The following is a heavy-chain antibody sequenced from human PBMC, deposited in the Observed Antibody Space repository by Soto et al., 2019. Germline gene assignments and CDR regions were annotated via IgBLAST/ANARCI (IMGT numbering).Heavy chain of an antibody. CDR3: ARVRDNGGYSGKGAIDI. J-gene: IGHJ3*02. Sequence: SETLSLTCPVAGGSISGYFWTWIRQPPGKALECIGYIYYSGTTYYNPSLKSRVTMSIDTSKNQFSLKLSSVTAADTAVYFCARVRDNGGYSGKGAIDIWGQGTMVT. D-gene: IGHD3-22*01. V-gene: IGHV4-59*01. CDR2: IYYSGTT. CDR1: GGSISGYF.